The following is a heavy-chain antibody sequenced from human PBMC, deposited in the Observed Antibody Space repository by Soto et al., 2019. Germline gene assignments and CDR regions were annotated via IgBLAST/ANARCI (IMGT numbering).Heavy chain of an antibody. CDR1: GYTFTSYY. J-gene: IGHJ6*04. CDR2: INPNGGST. D-gene: IGHD2-2*01. Sequence: QVQLVQSGAEVKKPGASVKVSCKASGYTFTSYYMHWVRQAPGQGLEWMGIINPNGGSTSYAQKFQGPVPTPRGTPTSTVYMELSSLRSEDTAVDYCAGGRSSPPNYYGMDVWGKGTTVTVSS. V-gene: IGHV1-46*01. CDR3: AGGRSSPPNYYGMDV.